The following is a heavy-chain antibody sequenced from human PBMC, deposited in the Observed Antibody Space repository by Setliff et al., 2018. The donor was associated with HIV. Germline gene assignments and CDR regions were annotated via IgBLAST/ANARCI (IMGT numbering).Heavy chain of an antibody. D-gene: IGHD2-21*01. J-gene: IGHJ5*02. CDR2: INEDGSEK. CDR1: GFTFSNNW. CDR3: TIGHYSP. V-gene: IGHV3-7*03. Sequence: GGSLRLSCAASGFTFSNNWMSWVRQAPGKGLEWVANINEDGSEKNYVDSVKGRFTISRDNPRNSLFLQMDSLRAEDTAVYYCTIGHYSPWGQGTLVTVS.